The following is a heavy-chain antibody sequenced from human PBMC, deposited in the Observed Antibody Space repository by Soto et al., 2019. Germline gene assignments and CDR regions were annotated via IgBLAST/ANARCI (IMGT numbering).Heavy chain of an antibody. J-gene: IGHJ5*02. CDR1: GYSFTSYW. CDR2: IYPGDSDT. CDR3: ARLSEDTAMVTPFDP. D-gene: IGHD5-18*01. V-gene: IGHV5-51*01. Sequence: PGESLKISCKGSGYSFTSYWIGWVRQMPGKGLEWMGIIYPGDSDTRYSPSFQGQVTISADKSISTAYLQWSSLKASDTAMYYCARLSEDTAMVTPFDPWGQGTLVTVSS.